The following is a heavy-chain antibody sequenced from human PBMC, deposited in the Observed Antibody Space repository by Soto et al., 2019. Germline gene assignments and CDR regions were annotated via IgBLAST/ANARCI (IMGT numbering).Heavy chain of an antibody. V-gene: IGHV1-3*01. CDR3: ARGPSFGVVIDYYYYYMDV. J-gene: IGHJ6*03. Sequence: ASVKVSCKASGYTFTSYAMHWVRQAPGQRLEWMGWINAGNGNTKYSQKFQGRVTMTTDTSTSTAYMELRSLRSDDTAVYYCARGPSFGVVIDYYYYYMDVWGKGTTVTVSS. CDR2: INAGNGNT. D-gene: IGHD3-3*01. CDR1: GYTFTSYA.